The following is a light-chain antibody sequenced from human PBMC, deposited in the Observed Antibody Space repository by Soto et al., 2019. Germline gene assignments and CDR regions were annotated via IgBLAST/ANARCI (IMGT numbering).Light chain of an antibody. V-gene: IGKV1-5*03. Sequence: DIQMTQSPSTLSASVGDRVTITCRASQSISSWLAWYQQKPGNAPKLLVYKASSLESGVPSRFSGSGSGTEFTLTIGSLHPDDFATYYCQQYNTYRTFGQGTKVEIK. CDR3: QQYNTYRT. CDR1: QSISSW. J-gene: IGKJ1*01. CDR2: KAS.